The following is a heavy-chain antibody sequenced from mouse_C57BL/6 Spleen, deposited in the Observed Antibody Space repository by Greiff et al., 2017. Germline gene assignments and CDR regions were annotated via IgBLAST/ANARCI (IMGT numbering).Heavy chain of an antibody. CDR2: INPSNGGT. D-gene: IGHD1-1*01. Sequence: VQLQQSGTELVKPGASVKLSCKASGYTFTSYWMHWVKQRPGQGLEWIGNINPSNGGTNYNEKFKSKATLTVDKSSSTAYMQLSSLTSEDSAVYYCANHYYGSSYYFDYWGQGTTLTVSS. V-gene: IGHV1-53*01. J-gene: IGHJ2*01. CDR3: ANHYYGSSYYFDY. CDR1: GYTFTSYW.